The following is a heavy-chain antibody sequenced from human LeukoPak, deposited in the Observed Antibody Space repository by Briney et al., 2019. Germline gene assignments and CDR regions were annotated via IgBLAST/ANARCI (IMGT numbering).Heavy chain of an antibody. CDR2: IRYDGSNK. CDR3: AKVGYIAAAGTGVDY. Sequence: SGGSLRLSCAASGFTFSSYGMHWVRQAPGKGLEWVAFIRYDGSNKYYADSVKGRFTISRDNSKNALYLQMNSLRAEDTAVYYCAKVGYIAAAGTGVDYWGQGTLVTVSS. CDR1: GFTFSSYG. J-gene: IGHJ4*02. D-gene: IGHD6-13*01. V-gene: IGHV3-30*02.